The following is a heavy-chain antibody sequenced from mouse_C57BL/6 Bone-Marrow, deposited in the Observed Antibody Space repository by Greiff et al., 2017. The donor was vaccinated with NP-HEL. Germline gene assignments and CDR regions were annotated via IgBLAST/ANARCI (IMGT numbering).Heavy chain of an antibody. Sequence: EVQRVESGGDLVKPGGSLKLSCAASGFTFSSYGMSWVRQTPDKRLEWVATISSGGSYTYYPDSVKGRFTISRDNAKNTLYLQMSSLKSEDTAMYYCARRGLLAYWGQGTLVTVSA. CDR2: ISSGGSYT. V-gene: IGHV5-6*01. J-gene: IGHJ3*01. CDR1: GFTFSSYG. D-gene: IGHD3-1*01. CDR3: ARRGLLAY.